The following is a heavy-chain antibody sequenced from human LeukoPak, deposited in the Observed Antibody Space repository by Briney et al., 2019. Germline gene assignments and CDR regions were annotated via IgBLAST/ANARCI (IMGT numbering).Heavy chain of an antibody. CDR3: AREGSGWYPFDY. Sequence: GGSLRLSCAASGFTVTSHYMSWLRQAPGKGLEWVSIIYSDGSTYYADSVKGRFTISRDNSKNTLYLQMNSLRLEDTAVYYCAREGSGWYPFDYWGQGTLVTVSS. CDR1: GFTVTSHY. J-gene: IGHJ4*02. CDR2: IYSDGST. D-gene: IGHD6-19*01. V-gene: IGHV3-66*02.